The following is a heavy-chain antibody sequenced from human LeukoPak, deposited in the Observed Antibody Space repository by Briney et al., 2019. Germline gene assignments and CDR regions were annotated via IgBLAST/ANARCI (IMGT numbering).Heavy chain of an antibody. J-gene: IGHJ6*03. CDR2: ISGSGGST. D-gene: IGHD3-22*01. V-gene: IGHV3-23*01. CDR1: GFTISSYA. Sequence: GGSLRLSCAASGFTISSYAMSWVRQAPGKGLEWVSGISGSGGSTYYADSVKGRFTISRDNSKNTLYLQMNSPRAEDTAVYYCAKHYDSSGYFYYYYMDVWGKGTTVTVSS. CDR3: AKHYDSSGYFYYYYMDV.